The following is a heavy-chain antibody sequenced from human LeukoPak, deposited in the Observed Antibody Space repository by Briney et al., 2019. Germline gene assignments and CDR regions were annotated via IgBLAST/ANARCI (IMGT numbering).Heavy chain of an antibody. J-gene: IGHJ6*02. CDR1: GFTFSSYS. Sequence: GGSLRLSCAASGFTFSSYSMNWVRQAPGKGLEWVSYISSSSSTIYYADSVKGRFTISRDNAKNSLYLQMNSLRAEDTAVYYCARDYPYYYGSGSSGYGMDVWGQGTTVTVSS. V-gene: IGHV3-48*04. D-gene: IGHD3-10*01. CDR2: ISSSSSTI. CDR3: ARDYPYYYGSGSSGYGMDV.